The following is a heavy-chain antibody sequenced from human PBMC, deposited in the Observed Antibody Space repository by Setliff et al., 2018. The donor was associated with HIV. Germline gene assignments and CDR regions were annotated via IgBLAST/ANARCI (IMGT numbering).Heavy chain of an antibody. CDR2: INHSGIT. D-gene: IGHD5-12*01. Sequence: SETLSLTCAVYGGSFGVSYWAWIRQPPGKGLEWIGEINHSGITNSSPALRSRVTISVDTSKRQLSLKLSSVTAEDTAIYYCAKSDYNYNNLAGPNYFDFWGQGTLVTVSS. CDR3: AKSDYNYNNLAGPNYFDF. CDR1: GGSFGVSY. J-gene: IGHJ4*02. V-gene: IGHV4-34*01.